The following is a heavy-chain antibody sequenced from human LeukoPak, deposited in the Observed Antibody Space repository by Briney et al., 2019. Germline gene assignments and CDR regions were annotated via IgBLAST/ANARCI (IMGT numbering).Heavy chain of an antibody. CDR1: GGSISSYY. D-gene: IGHD3-10*01. CDR2: VYSSGST. V-gene: IGHV4-59*08. CDR3: ARRNKGFGELFQFDY. J-gene: IGHJ4*02. Sequence: SETLSLTCTVSGGSISSYYWSWIRQPPGKGLEWIGYVYSSGSTNYNPSVKSRVTISVDTSKNQFSLKLSSVTAADTAVYYCARRNKGFGELFQFDYWGQGTLVTVSS.